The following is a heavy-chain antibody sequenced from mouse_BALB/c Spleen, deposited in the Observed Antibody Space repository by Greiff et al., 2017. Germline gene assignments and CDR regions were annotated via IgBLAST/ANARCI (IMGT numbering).Heavy chain of an antibody. J-gene: IGHJ4*01. Sequence: VQLQQSAAELARPGASVKMSCKASGYTFTSYTMHWVKQRPGQGLEWIGYINPSSGYTEYNQKFKDKTTLTADKSSSTAYMQLSSLTSEDSAVYYCARGGGYGNYRAMDYWGQGTSVTVSS. V-gene: IGHV1-4*02. CDR2: INPSSGYT. CDR3: ARGGGYGNYRAMDY. D-gene: IGHD2-1*01. CDR1: GYTFTSYT.